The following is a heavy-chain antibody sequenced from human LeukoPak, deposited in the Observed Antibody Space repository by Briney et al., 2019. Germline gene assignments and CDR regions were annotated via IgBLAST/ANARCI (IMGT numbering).Heavy chain of an antibody. J-gene: IGHJ4*02. CDR1: GFIFTDYW. Sequence: GGSLRLTCAASGFIFTDYWMHWVRQAPGKELVWVARIRGDGRATTYADSVKGRFTISRDNAMNTVFLQMNSLRAEDTALYYCAKDISPRSAGTFDYWGQGTLVTVSS. V-gene: IGHV3-74*03. CDR2: IRGDGRAT. CDR3: AKDISPRSAGTFDY. D-gene: IGHD6-13*01.